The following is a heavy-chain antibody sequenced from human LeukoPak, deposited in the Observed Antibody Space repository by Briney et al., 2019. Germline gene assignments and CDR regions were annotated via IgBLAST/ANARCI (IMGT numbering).Heavy chain of an antibody. V-gene: IGHV3-74*01. J-gene: IGHJ4*02. CDR1: GFTLTNYN. D-gene: IGHD1-7*01. CDR3: ARVRSELIDY. Sequence: PGGSLRLSCAGSGFTLTNYNMNWVRHAPGKGLEWVSLIYRGGRTSYADPVMGRFTISRDNAKKTPYLNMDCLGGEDTAVYYCARVRSELIDYRGQGTLFTVSS. CDR2: IYRGGRT.